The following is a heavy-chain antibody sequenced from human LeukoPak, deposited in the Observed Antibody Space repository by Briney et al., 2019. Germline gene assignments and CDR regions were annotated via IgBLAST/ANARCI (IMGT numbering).Heavy chain of an antibody. D-gene: IGHD6-13*01. CDR1: TLXLNNYW. CDR3: ASRAGYTGSWSAFDY. V-gene: IGHV3-7*05. J-gene: IGHJ4*02. Sequence: GGSLRLSCTASTLXLNNYWISWVRQAPGKGLEWLANIKQDGSEKYHVDSVKGRFTISRDNAKNSLYLQMNSLRAEDTAVYYCASRAGYTGSWSAFDYWGQGTLVTVSS. CDR2: IKQDGSEK.